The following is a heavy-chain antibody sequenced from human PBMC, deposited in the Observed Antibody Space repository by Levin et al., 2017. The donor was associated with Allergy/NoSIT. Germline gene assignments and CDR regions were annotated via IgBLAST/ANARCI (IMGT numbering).Heavy chain of an antibody. D-gene: IGHD5-12*01. Sequence: LSLTCAASGFTFSSYGMQWVRQAPGKGLDWVAHIWYDGSIEYYADSVKGRFTISRDNSKDTLYLQMNSLRVEDTAVYYCARDSGYDRAQGIDYWGQGNLVTVSS. V-gene: IGHV3-33*01. CDR2: IWYDGSIE. J-gene: IGHJ4*02. CDR1: GFTFSSYG. CDR3: ARDSGYDRAQGIDY.